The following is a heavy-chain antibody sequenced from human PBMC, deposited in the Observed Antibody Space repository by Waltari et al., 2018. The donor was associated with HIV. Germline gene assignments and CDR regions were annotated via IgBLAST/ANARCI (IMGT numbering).Heavy chain of an antibody. Sequence: VQLVQSGAEVKKPGASVKVSCKVSGYTLSELALHWVRQAPGKGLEWMGGFDLEDGRRVSGHTSQGRLTRTQDPPTGSAYMGLTGLRVDHTAVYYCTGGGSAFDVWGQGTMVTVSS. CDR1: GYTLSELA. CDR2: FDLEDGRR. CDR3: TGGGSAFDV. D-gene: IGHD3-16*01. V-gene: IGHV1-24*01. J-gene: IGHJ3*01.